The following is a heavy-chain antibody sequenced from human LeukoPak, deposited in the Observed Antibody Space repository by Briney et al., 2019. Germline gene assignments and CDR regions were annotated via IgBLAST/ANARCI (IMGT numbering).Heavy chain of an antibody. Sequence: PGGSLRLSCAASGFTFSTYWMHWVRQAPGKGLVWVSRINNDGSNKYYADSVKGRFTISRDNSKTTLYLQMNSLRAEDTAVYYCAEALRFLEWLSDYYMDVWGKGTSVTVSS. CDR3: AEALRFLEWLSDYYMDV. CDR1: GFTFSTYW. CDR2: INNDGSNK. J-gene: IGHJ6*03. D-gene: IGHD3-3*01. V-gene: IGHV3-30*02.